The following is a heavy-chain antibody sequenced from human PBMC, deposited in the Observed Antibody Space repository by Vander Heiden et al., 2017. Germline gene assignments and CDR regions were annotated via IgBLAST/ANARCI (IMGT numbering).Heavy chain of an antibody. D-gene: IGHD3-16*01. J-gene: IGHJ4*02. CDR1: GFTFSNAW. CDR3: TTDPAHYDIDY. V-gene: IGHV3-15*07. CDR2: IKSKTDGGTT. Sequence: EVQLVESGGGWVKPGGSLRLSCAASGFTFSNAWMNWVRTAPWKGLEWVGSIKSKTDGGTTDDAAPVKGRFTTSRDDANNTLYMQMNSMKTEDTAVDYCTTDPAHYDIDYWVQGTLVTVSS.